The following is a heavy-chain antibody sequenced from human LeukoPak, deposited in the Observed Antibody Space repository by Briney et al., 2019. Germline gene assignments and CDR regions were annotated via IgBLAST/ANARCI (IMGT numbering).Heavy chain of an antibody. J-gene: IGHJ6*03. CDR3: ARHVYYYDSSGYSHYYYYMDV. D-gene: IGHD3-22*01. CDR1: GFTFDDYG. Sequence: PGGSLRLSCAASGFTFDDYGMSWVRQVPGKGLEWVSGINWNGGSTGYADSVKGRFTISRDNAKNSLYLQMNSLRAEDTALYYCARHVYYYDSSGYSHYYYYMDVWGKGTTVTISS. V-gene: IGHV3-20*04. CDR2: INWNGGST.